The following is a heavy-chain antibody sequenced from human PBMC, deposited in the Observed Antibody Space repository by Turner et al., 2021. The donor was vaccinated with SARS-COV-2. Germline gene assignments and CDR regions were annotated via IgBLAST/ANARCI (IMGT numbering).Heavy chain of an antibody. D-gene: IGHD3-10*01. CDR1: GFTFSSSV. CDR3: ARDTGDFDL. J-gene: IGHJ2*01. Sequence: QVQLVESGGGVVPPGRSLRISCAASGFTFSSSVMHWVRQAPGKGLEWVAVISYDGSNKYYADSVKGRFTISRDNSKNTLYLQMNSLRAEDTAVYYCARDTGDFDLWGRGTLVTVSS. V-gene: IGHV3-30-3*01. CDR2: ISYDGSNK.